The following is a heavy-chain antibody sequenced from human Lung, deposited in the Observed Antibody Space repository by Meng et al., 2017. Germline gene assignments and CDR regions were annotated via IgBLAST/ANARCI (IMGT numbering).Heavy chain of an antibody. Sequence: QVQLVQSGGEVKKPGASVNVSCKASGYIFTRYGTTWVRQAPGQGLEWMGWISGYNGNTNYAQKLQGRVTMTTDTSTSTAYMELRSLRSDDTAVYYCARAEEEYCSGGSCPNFDFWGQGTLVTVSS. CDR1: GYIFTRYG. CDR2: ISGYNGNT. J-gene: IGHJ4*02. D-gene: IGHD2-15*01. CDR3: ARAEEEYCSGGSCPNFDF. V-gene: IGHV1-18*01.